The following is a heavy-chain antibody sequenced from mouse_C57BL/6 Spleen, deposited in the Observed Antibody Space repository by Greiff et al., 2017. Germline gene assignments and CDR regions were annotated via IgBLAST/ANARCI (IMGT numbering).Heavy chain of an antibody. D-gene: IGHD1-1*01. CDR2: ISSGSSTI. Sequence: EVMLVESGGGLVKPGGSLKLSCAASGFTFSDYGMHWVRQAPEKGLEWVAYISSGSSTIYYADTVKGRFTISRDNAKNTLFLQMTSLRSEDTAMYYCAITTSYYCDYWGQGTTLTVSS. CDR3: AITTSYYCDY. J-gene: IGHJ2*01. CDR1: GFTFSDYG. V-gene: IGHV5-17*01.